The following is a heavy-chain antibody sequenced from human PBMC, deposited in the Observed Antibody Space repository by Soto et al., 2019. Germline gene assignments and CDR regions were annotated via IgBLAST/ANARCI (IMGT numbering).Heavy chain of an antibody. J-gene: IGHJ5*02. CDR1: GFTFSSYW. D-gene: IGHD6-13*01. CDR3: ARDLLSIAAAGNWFDP. V-gene: IGHV3-7*03. CDR2: IKQDGSEK. Sequence: GGSLRLSCAASGFTFSSYWMSWVRQAPGKGLEWVANIKQDGSEKYYVDSVKGRFTISRDNAKNSLYLQMNSLRAEDTAVYYCARDLLSIAAAGNWFDPWGQRTLVTVSS.